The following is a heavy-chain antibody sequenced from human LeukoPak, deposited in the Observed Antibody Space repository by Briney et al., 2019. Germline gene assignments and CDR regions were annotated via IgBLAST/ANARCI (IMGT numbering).Heavy chain of an antibody. Sequence: SQTLSLTCAVSGGSISSGGYSWSWIRQPPGKGLEWIGYIYHSGSTYYNPSLKSRVAISVDRSKNQFSLKLSSVTAADTAVYYCARGSLYGDYFDYWGQGTLVTVSS. CDR2: IYHSGST. J-gene: IGHJ4*02. CDR3: ARGSLYGDYFDY. CDR1: GGSISSGGYS. D-gene: IGHD4-17*01. V-gene: IGHV4-30-2*01.